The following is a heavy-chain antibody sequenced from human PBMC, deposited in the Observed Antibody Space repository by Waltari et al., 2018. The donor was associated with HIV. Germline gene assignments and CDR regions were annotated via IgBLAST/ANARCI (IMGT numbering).Heavy chain of an antibody. CDR3: ARRGDGFNQHARLDH. Sequence: QLHLQESGPGLVKPSETLALTCTVSGGSITRNDFYWAGIRQPPGKGLEWIGLMYNSGTPDYNPSLKSRVSMSRDTSKNRFSLRLHSVTAADTAIYYCARRGDGFNQHARLDHWGPGTLVTVSS. D-gene: IGHD2-2*01. CDR1: GGSITRNDFY. CDR2: MYNSGTP. J-gene: IGHJ4*02. V-gene: IGHV4-39*01.